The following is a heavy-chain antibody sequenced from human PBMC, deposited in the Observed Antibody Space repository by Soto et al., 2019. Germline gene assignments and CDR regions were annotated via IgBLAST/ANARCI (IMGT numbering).Heavy chain of an antibody. CDR1: GGSISSDSYY. Sequence: QLQLQESGPGLVKPSETLSLTCTVSGGSISSDSYYWGWIRQPPGKGLEWIGSIDYSGSTYYNPSLKGRVSMSVDTSKKQFSTKLTSVTAADTAVHYCARAGGYCSGGRCFFDHWGQGTLVTVSS. J-gene: IGHJ5*02. D-gene: IGHD2-15*01. CDR3: ARAGGYCSGGRCFFDH. CDR2: IDYSGST. V-gene: IGHV4-39*01.